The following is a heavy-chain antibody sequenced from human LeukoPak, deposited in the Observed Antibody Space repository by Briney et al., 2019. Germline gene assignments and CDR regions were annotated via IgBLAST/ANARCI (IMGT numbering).Heavy chain of an antibody. Sequence: SGGSLRLSCAASGFTFDDYGMSWVRQAPGKGLEWVSGINWNGGSTGYADSVKGRFTISRDNAKNSLLLQMNSLRAEDTAVYYCARGTPTTRDFDYWGQGTLVTVSS. CDR2: INWNGGST. CDR3: ARGTPTTRDFDY. CDR1: GFTFDDYG. D-gene: IGHD4-11*01. V-gene: IGHV3-20*04. J-gene: IGHJ4*02.